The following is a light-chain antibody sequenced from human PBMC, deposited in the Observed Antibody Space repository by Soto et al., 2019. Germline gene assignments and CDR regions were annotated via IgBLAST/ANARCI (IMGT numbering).Light chain of an antibody. V-gene: IGLV1-40*01. CDR1: TSNLGAGYD. J-gene: IGLJ3*02. CDR3: HVYDYSLTAFV. Sequence: QSVLTQPPSVSGAPGQRVTISFTVNTSNLGAGYDVHWYQQLPGAAPKLVIFGNRNRTSGVPERFSGSKSGTSASLAITGLQAEDEADYYCHVYDYSLTAFVFGGGTKVNVL. CDR2: GNR.